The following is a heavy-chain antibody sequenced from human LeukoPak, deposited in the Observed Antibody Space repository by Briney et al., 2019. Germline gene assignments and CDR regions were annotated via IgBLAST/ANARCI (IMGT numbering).Heavy chain of an antibody. CDR1: GFTFKSYA. J-gene: IGHJ4*02. Sequence: PGGSLRLSCSASGFTFKSYAMHWVRQAPGKGLEYVSSINTNGANTYYADSVKGRFTISRDNSRNTVYVQMNSLTPEDTAVYYCVKGLDYSSSLMDSWGQGTLVTVSS. D-gene: IGHD6-6*01. V-gene: IGHV3-64*05. CDR2: INTNGANT. CDR3: VKGLDYSSSLMDS.